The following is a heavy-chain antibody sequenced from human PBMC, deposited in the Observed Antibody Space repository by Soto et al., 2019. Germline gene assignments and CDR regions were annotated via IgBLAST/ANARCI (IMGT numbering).Heavy chain of an antibody. Sequence: EVQLAESGGGLAQPGGSLRLSCAASGFTLSGYAMDWVRQAPGKGLEYVSGISSNGVGTYSANSVQGRFTIVRDNAKNTVYLQMGSLRPEDMAVYYCARRARPDFYYLDVWGKGTMVTVSS. CDR3: ARRARPDFYYLDV. V-gene: IGHV3-64*01. CDR2: ISSNGVGT. CDR1: GFTLSGYA. D-gene: IGHD6-6*01. J-gene: IGHJ6*03.